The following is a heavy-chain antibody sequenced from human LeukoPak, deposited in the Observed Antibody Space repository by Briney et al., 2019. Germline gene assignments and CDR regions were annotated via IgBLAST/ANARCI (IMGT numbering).Heavy chain of an antibody. Sequence: SETLSLTCAVYGGSFSGYYWSWIRQPPGKGLEWIAEINHSGSSKYNPSLKSRVTISVDTSKNQFSLKLTSVTAADTAVYYCAAVPESYYTVYYFNYWGQGTLVTVSS. CDR2: INHSGSS. V-gene: IGHV4-34*01. CDR3: AAVPESYYTVYYFNY. D-gene: IGHD3-10*01. CDR1: GGSFSGYY. J-gene: IGHJ4*02.